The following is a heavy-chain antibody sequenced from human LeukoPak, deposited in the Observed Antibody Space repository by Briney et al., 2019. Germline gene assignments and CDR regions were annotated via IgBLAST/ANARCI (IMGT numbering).Heavy chain of an antibody. CDR2: IKQDGSEK. J-gene: IGHJ3*02. CDR1: GFTFSSYW. Sequence: GGSLRLSCAASGFTFSSYWMSWVRQAPGKGLEWVANIKQDGSEKYYVDSVKGRFTISRDNAKNSLYLQMNSLRAEDTAVYYCARDSNDYVWGSYRLQRSNAFDIWGQGTMVTVSS. D-gene: IGHD3-16*02. CDR3: ARDSNDYVWGSYRLQRSNAFDI. V-gene: IGHV3-7*01.